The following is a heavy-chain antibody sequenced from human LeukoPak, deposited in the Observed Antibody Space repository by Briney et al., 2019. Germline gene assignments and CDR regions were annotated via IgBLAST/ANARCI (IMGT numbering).Heavy chain of an antibody. CDR1: GFTFSGYW. CDR3: ARGGRGSAAVVAPRSFDI. CDR2: TYTGGNS. Sequence: GGSLRLSCADSGFTFSGYWMNWVRQAPGKGLEWVSVTYTGGNSYYADSVKGRFIISRDISKNTLYLQMNSLRAEDSALYYCARGGRGSAAVVAPRSFDIWGQGTMVTVSS. D-gene: IGHD3-22*01. V-gene: IGHV3-53*01. J-gene: IGHJ3*02.